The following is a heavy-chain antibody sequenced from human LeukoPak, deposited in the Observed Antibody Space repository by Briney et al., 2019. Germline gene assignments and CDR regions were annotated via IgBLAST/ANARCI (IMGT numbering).Heavy chain of an antibody. Sequence: ASVKVSCKASGYTFTSYAMHWVRQAPGQRLEWMGWINAGNGNTKYSQEFQGRVTITRDTSASTAYMELSSLRSEDMAVYYCARGGYNWNDGPVGFDPWGQGTLVTVSS. V-gene: IGHV1-3*03. CDR3: ARGGYNWNDGPVGFDP. D-gene: IGHD1-20*01. J-gene: IGHJ5*02. CDR2: INAGNGNT. CDR1: GYTFTSYA.